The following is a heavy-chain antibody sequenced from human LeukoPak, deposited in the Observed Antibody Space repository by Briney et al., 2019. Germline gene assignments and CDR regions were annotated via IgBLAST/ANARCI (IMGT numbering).Heavy chain of an antibody. V-gene: IGHV4-39*07. CDR2: IYTSGST. J-gene: IGHJ4*02. Sequence: SETLSLTCTVSGGSISSSSYYWGGIRQPPGKGLEWIGRIYTSGSTNYNPSLKSRVTMSVDTSKNQFSLKLSSVTAADTAVYYCARGGWYHFDYWGQGTLVTVSS. CDR3: ARGGWYHFDY. D-gene: IGHD6-19*01. CDR1: GGSISSSSYY.